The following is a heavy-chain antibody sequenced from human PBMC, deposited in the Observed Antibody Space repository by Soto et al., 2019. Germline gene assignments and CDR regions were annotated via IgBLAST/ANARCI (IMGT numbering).Heavy chain of an antibody. CDR3: ARGIATGQLDP. D-gene: IGHD2-15*01. J-gene: IGHJ5*02. Sequence: ASVKVSCKASGYTFTRYTMNWVRQPPGQRLEWMGWINPDNGNTKSSQKFQDRVIITRDTSASTAYMDLSSLRSEDTAVYYCARGIATGQLDPWGQGTLVTVSS. CDR2: INPDNGNT. V-gene: IGHV1-3*01. CDR1: GYTFTRYT.